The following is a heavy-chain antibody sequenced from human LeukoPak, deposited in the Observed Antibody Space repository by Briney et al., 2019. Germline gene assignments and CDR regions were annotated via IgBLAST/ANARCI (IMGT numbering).Heavy chain of an antibody. CDR3: ASFTESAYYFDY. CDR1: GGSISSSNW. Sequence: PSRTLSLTCAVSGGSISSSNWWSWVRRPPGKGLEWIGEIYHSGSTNYNPSLKSRVTISVDKSKNQFSLKLSSVTAADTAVYYCASFTESAYYFDYWGQGTLVTVSS. V-gene: IGHV4-4*02. J-gene: IGHJ4*02. CDR2: IYHSGST.